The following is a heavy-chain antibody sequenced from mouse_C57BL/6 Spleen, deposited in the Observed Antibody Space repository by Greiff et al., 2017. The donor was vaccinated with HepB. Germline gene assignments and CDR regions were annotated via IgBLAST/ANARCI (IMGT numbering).Heavy chain of an antibody. CDR3: ARSHYQPYAMDY. V-gene: IGHV1-64*01. CDR1: GYTFTSYW. CDR2: IHPNSGST. Sequence: QVQLQQPGAELVKPGASVKLSCKASGYTFTSYWMHWVKQRPGQGLEWIGMIHPNSGSTNYNEKFKSKATLTVDKSSSTAYMQLSSLTSEDSAVYYCARSHYQPYAMDYWGQGTSVTVSS. D-gene: IGHD1-2*01. J-gene: IGHJ4*01.